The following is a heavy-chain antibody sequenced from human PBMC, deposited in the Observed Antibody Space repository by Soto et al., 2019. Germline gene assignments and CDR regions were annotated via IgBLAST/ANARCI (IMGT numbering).Heavy chain of an antibody. CDR3: AKKGLGSLTTYCNSGDCHYAFDI. V-gene: IGHV3-23*01. D-gene: IGHD2-21*02. CDR1: GFTFSNYA. CDR2: ISGGGDGT. J-gene: IGHJ3*02. Sequence: EVQLLESGGGLVQPGGSLRLSCAASGFTFSNYAMTWVRQAPGKGLEWVSTISGGGDGTFYADSVKGRFTISRDNSRNTVYLQMNSLRAEDTAVYYCAKKGLGSLTTYCNSGDCHYAFDIWGQGTMVPVSS.